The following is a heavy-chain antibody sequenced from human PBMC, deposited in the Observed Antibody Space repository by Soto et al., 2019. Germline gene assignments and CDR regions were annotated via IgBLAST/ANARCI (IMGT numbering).Heavy chain of an antibody. CDR1: SRSISSSNW. Sequence: QVQLQESGPGLVKPSGTLSLTCAVSSRSISSSNWWSWVRQPPGKGLAWIGEICHSGSANYNPSLKSRVTISICKSNNQFSLRLISVTAADTAKCYCAANGRYCLYYWGHGTQVTVSS. CDR3: AANGRYCLYY. D-gene: IGHD1-26*01. V-gene: IGHV4-4*02. J-gene: IGHJ4*01. CDR2: ICHSGSA.